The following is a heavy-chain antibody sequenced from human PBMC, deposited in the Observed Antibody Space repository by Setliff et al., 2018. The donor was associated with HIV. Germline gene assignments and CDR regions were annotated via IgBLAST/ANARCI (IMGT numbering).Heavy chain of an antibody. CDR3: ARVSSTFNFWSGYEYFQH. CDR2: IYHSGST. Sequence: TLSLTCIVFGASIKSHYWSWIRQSPGKRLEWIGSIYHSGSTYYNPSLKSRVTISVDTSKNQFSLKLSSVTAADTAVYYCARVSSTFNFWSGYEYFQHWGQGTLVTVSS. D-gene: IGHD3-3*01. J-gene: IGHJ1*01. CDR1: GASIKSHY. V-gene: IGHV4-38-2*02.